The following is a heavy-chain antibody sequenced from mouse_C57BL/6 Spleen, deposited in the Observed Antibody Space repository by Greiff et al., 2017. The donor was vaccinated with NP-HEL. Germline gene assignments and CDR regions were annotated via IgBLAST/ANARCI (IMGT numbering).Heavy chain of an antibody. V-gene: IGHV1-74*01. CDR2: IHPSDSDT. J-gene: IGHJ3*01. CDR1: GYTFTSYW. D-gene: IGHD3-3*01. CDR3: AIEGRVAY. Sequence: QVQLQQSGAELVKPGASVKVSCKASGYTFTSYWMHWVKQRPGQGLEWIGRIHPSDSDTNYNQKFKGKATLTVDKSSSTAYIQLSSLTSEDSAVYYCAIEGRVAYWGQGTLVTVSA.